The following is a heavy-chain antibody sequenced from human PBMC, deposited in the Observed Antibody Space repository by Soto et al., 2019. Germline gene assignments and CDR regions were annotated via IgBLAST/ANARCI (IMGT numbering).Heavy chain of an antibody. CDR2: IIPVLGLA. CDR1: GGTFSTYS. J-gene: IGHJ3*02. V-gene: IGHV1-69*02. CDR3: AKEAYCSAGSCLDVAFDI. D-gene: IGHD2-15*01. Sequence: QVQLVQSGAEVKKPGSSVKVSCKASGGTFSTYSITWVRQAPGQGPEWMGRIIPVLGLANYAQKFHGRVTITADKSTSTAYMELSSLRSEDTAVYYCAKEAYCSAGSCLDVAFDIWGQGTMVTVSS.